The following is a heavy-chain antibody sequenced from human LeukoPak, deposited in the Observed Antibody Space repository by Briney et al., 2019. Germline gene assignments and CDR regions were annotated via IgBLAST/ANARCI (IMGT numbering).Heavy chain of an antibody. CDR3: ARGGPYSSSSVADY. CDR1: GGSISSYY. J-gene: IGHJ4*02. Sequence: PSETLSLTCTVSGGSISSYYWSWIRQPAGKGLEWIGRIYTSGSTNYNPSLKSRVTMSVDTSKNQFSLKLSSVTAADTAVYYCARGGPYSSSSVADYWGQGTLVTVSS. D-gene: IGHD6-6*01. CDR2: IYTSGST. V-gene: IGHV4-4*07.